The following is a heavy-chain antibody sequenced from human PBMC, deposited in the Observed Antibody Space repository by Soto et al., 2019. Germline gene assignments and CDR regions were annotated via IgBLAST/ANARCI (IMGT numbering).Heavy chain of an antibody. Sequence: GASVKVSCKASGYTFTSYAMHWVRQAPGQRLEWMGWINAGNGNTKYSQKFQGRVAITRDTSASTAYMELSSLRSEDTAVYYCARTAWQAGDSHGYGHYYYGMDVWGQGTTVTVSS. D-gene: IGHD5-18*01. CDR1: GYTFTSYA. V-gene: IGHV1-3*01. J-gene: IGHJ6*02. CDR2: INAGNGNT. CDR3: ARTAWQAGDSHGYGHYYYGMDV.